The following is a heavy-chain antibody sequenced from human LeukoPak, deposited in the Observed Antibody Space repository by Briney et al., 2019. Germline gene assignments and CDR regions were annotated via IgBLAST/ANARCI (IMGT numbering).Heavy chain of an antibody. CDR1: GPSISNYY. J-gene: IGHJ4*02. CDR3: ARGYCSSTSCGADFDY. Sequence: PSQTLSLTCTVSGPSISNYYWSWIRQPRGKGLECIGYVSYSGRTNHNPSLKSRVTISADTSKNQFSLKLTSVTAADTAVYYCARGYCSSTSCGADFDYWGQGTLVTVSS. D-gene: IGHD2-2*01. CDR2: VSYSGRT. V-gene: IGHV4-59*08.